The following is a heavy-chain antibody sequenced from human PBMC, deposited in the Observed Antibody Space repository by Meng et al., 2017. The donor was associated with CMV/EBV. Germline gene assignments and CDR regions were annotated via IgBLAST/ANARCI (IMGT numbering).Heavy chain of an antibody. Sequence: ASVKVSCKASGYTFTSYGISWVRQAPGQGLEWMGWISAYNGNTNYAQKLQGRVTMTTDTSTSTAYMELRSLRSDDTAVYYCARDDVGDSSGYYYQCAFDIWGQGTMVTVXS. V-gene: IGHV1-18*01. CDR3: ARDDVGDSSGYYYQCAFDI. CDR2: ISAYNGNT. J-gene: IGHJ3*02. CDR1: GYTFTSYG. D-gene: IGHD3-22*01.